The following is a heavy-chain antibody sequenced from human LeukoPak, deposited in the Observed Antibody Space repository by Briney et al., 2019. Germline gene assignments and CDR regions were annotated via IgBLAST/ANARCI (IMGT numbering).Heavy chain of an antibody. D-gene: IGHD2-2*01. V-gene: IGHV3-66*01. CDR2: IYSGGST. CDR1: GFIISSNY. CDR3: ARDDTHCSSRICYDAFDF. J-gene: IGHJ3*01. Sequence: GGSLRLSCAASGFIISSNYMSWVRQAPGKGLEWVSVIYSGGSTYYADSVKGRFTISRDNSKNTLYLQMNSLTAEDTAMYYCARDDTHCSSRICYDAFDFWGQGTMVSVSS.